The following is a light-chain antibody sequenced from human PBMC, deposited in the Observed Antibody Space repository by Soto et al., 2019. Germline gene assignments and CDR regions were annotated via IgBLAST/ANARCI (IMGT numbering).Light chain of an antibody. J-gene: IGLJ2*01. CDR1: SIDVGGYNY. Sequence: QSVLTQPASVSGSPGQSITISCTGTSIDVGGYNYVSWYQHHPGKAPKLMIYGVTNRPSGVSIRFSGSKSGNTASLTISGLQPEDEADYYCSSYIHRRTLVVFGGGTKLTVL. CDR2: GVT. V-gene: IGLV2-14*01. CDR3: SSYIHRRTLVV.